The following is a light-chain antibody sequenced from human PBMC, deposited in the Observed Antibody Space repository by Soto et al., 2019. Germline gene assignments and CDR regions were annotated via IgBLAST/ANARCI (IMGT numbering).Light chain of an antibody. CDR1: QAMSTY. Sequence: DIQLTQSPSFLSAFVGDTVTITCRASQAMSTYLAWYQQKPGKVPKLLIRSASTLQSGVPPRFSGGGSGTEFTLTISTLQPDESGIYYWQQCNGYQLAFGGGTNVEIK. CDR3: QQCNGYQLA. V-gene: IGKV1-9*01. J-gene: IGKJ4*01. CDR2: SAS.